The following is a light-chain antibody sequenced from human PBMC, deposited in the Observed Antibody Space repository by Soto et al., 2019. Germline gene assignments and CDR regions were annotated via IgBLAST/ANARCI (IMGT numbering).Light chain of an antibody. Sequence: DIQLTQAPSTLSVSVGERVTVSCRASQSISKWLAWYQQKPGTAPKLLIYDASNLESGVPSRFSGSGSGTEFTLTIRSLQPDDFATYYCQQYDSYSPLTFGGGTKVDIK. J-gene: IGKJ4*01. CDR2: DAS. CDR3: QQYDSYSPLT. V-gene: IGKV1-5*01. CDR1: QSISKW.